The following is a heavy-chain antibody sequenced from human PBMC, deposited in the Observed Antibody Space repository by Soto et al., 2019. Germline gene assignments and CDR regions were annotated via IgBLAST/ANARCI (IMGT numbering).Heavy chain of an antibody. CDR3: ARAAPYYYGSGSAGPWAFDI. CDR2: IGTAGDT. J-gene: IGHJ3*02. D-gene: IGHD3-10*01. Sequence: GGSLRLSCAASGFTFSSYDMHWVRQATGKGLEWVSAIGTAGDTYYPGSVKGRFTISRENAKNSLYLQMNSLRAGDTAVYYCARAAPYYYGSGSAGPWAFDIWGQGTMVTVSS. V-gene: IGHV3-13*01. CDR1: GFTFSSYD.